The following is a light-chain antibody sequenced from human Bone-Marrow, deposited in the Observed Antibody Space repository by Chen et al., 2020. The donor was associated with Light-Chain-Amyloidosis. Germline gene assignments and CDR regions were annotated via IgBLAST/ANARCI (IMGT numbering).Light chain of an antibody. CDR2: WAS. J-gene: IGKJ3*01. CDR3: QQYYSFPFT. CDR1: QSILYDSNNKNS. V-gene: IGKV4-1*01. Sequence: DIVMTQSPDSLAVSLVERATINCKSSQSILYDSNNKNSLVWYQQKPGQPPKLLVYWASARESGVPDRFSGSGSGTDFTLTISSLQAEDVAVYYCQQYYSFPFTFGPGTRVDIK.